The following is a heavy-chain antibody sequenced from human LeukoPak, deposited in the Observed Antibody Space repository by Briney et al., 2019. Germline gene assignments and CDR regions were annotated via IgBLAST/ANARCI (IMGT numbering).Heavy chain of an antibody. J-gene: IGHJ2*01. CDR1: GFTFSDYH. Sequence: GGSLRLSCAASGFTFSDYHMSWIRQAPGKGLEWVSYISSSGSTIYYADSVKGRFTISRDNAKSSLYLQMNSLRAEDTAVYYCARDARQFYGDQGWYFDLWGRGTLVTVSS. D-gene: IGHD4-17*01. CDR2: ISSSGSTI. V-gene: IGHV3-11*01. CDR3: ARDARQFYGDQGWYFDL.